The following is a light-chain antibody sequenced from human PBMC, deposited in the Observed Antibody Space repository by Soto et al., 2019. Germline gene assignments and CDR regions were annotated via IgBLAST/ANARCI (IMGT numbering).Light chain of an antibody. J-gene: IGKJ1*01. CDR3: LQDNSYPRT. CDR2: GAS. V-gene: IGKV1-6*01. Sequence: AIQMTQSPSSLYASVRDRVTITCRASQGIRTELGWYQQKPGKAPRLLIYGASTLQGGVPSRFSGSGSGTDFTLTISSLQPEDFATYYCLQDNSYPRTFGQGTKVEIK. CDR1: QGIRTE.